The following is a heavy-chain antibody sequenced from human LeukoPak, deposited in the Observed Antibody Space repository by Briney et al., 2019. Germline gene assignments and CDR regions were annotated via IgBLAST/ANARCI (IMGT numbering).Heavy chain of an antibody. D-gene: IGHD6-13*01. Sequence: SQTLSLTCTVSGGSISSGGYYWSWIRQHPGRGLDWIGYIYYSGSTNYNPSLKSRVTISVDTSKNQFSLKLSSVTAADTAVYYCAALAAAASRNWFDPWGQGTLVTVSS. V-gene: IGHV4-31*03. CDR1: GGSISSGGYY. J-gene: IGHJ5*02. CDR2: IYYSGST. CDR3: AALAAAASRNWFDP.